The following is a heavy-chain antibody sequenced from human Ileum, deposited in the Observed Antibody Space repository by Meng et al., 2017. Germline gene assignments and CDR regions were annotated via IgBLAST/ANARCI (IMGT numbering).Heavy chain of an antibody. V-gene: IGHV4-34*01. CDR2: INHSGST. CDR1: GGSFSGYY. CDR3: ARGGPWFDP. J-gene: IGHJ5*02. Sequence: QVPLQPWGAGLLKPAETLTLTGAVYGGSFSGYYWSWIRQPPGKGLEWIGEINHSGSTNYHPSLKSRVTISVDTSKNQFSLKLSSVTAADTAVYYCARGGPWFDPWGQGTLVTVSS.